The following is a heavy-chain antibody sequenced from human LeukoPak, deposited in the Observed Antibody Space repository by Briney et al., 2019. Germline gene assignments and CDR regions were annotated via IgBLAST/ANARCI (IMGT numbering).Heavy chain of an antibody. J-gene: IGHJ4*02. CDR2: INHSGST. Sequence: SETLSLTCAVYGGSFSGYYWSWIRQPPGKGLEWIGEINHSGSTNYNPSLKSRVTISVDTSKNQFSLKLSSVTAADTAVYYCARQRGGYYGSGSYLWGNYFDYWGQGTLVTVSS. CDR1: GGSFSGYY. D-gene: IGHD3-10*01. V-gene: IGHV4-34*01. CDR3: ARQRGGYYGSGSYLWGNYFDY.